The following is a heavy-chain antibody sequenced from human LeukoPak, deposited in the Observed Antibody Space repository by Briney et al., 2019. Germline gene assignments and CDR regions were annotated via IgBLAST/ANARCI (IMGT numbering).Heavy chain of an antibody. CDR3: AKGLWSSTVTTPFDY. CDR2: IYSGGST. CDR1: GFTVSSNY. V-gene: IGHV3-53*01. D-gene: IGHD4-17*01. Sequence: GGSLRLSCAASGFTVSSNYMSWVRQAPGKGLEWVSVIYSGGSTYSADSVKGRFTISRDNSKNTLYLQMNSLRAEDTAVYYCAKGLWSSTVTTPFDYWGQGTLVTVSS. J-gene: IGHJ4*02.